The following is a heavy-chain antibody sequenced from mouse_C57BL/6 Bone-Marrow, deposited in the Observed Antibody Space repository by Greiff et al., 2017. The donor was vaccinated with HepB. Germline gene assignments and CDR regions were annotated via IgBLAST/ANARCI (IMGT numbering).Heavy chain of an antibody. CDR2: SRNKANDYTT. CDR1: GFTFSDFY. D-gene: IGHD1-1*01. V-gene: IGHV7-1*01. J-gene: IGHJ1*03. Sequence: EVKLVESGGGLVQSGRSLILSCATSGFTFSDFYMEWVRQAPGKGLEWIAASRNKANDYTTEYSASVKGRFIVSRDTSQSILYLQMNALRAEDTAMYYCAIDAYYGSSYVGYWYFDVWGTGTTVTVSS. CDR3: AIDAYYGSSYVGYWYFDV.